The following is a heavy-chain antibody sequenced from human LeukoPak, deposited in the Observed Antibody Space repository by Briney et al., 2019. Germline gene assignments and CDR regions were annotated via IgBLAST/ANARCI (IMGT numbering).Heavy chain of an antibody. J-gene: IGHJ4*02. Sequence: PGGSLRLSCAASGFTFSSYSMNWVRQAPGKGLEWVSSISSSSSYIYYADSVKGRFTISRDNSKNTLYLQMNSLRAEDTAVYYCAKWGDYGSGSYIDYWGQGTLVTVSS. CDR3: AKWGDYGSGSYIDY. CDR1: GFTFSSYS. V-gene: IGHV3-21*01. D-gene: IGHD3-10*01. CDR2: ISSSSSYI.